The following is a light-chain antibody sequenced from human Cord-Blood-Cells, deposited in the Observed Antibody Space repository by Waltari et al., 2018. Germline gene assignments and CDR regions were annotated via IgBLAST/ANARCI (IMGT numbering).Light chain of an antibody. CDR2: GAS. CDR3: QQYNNWLGLT. CDR1: QSVSSN. V-gene: IGKV3-15*01. J-gene: IGKJ4*01. Sequence: EIVMTQSPATLSVSPGERATLSRRASQSVSSNLAWYQQKPGQAPRLLIYGASTRATGIPARFSGSAYGTEFTLTISSLQSEDFAVYYCQQYNNWLGLTFGGGTKVEIK.